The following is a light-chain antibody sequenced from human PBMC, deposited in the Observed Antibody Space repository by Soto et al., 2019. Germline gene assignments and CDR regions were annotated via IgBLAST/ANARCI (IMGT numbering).Light chain of an antibody. CDR1: QSVSSD. V-gene: IGKV3-15*01. CDR2: GAP. Sequence: EIVMTQSPATLSVSPGERATLSCRASQSVSSDLAWYHQKPGQAPRLLIYGAPTRATGIPARFSGSGSGTDFTLTISRLEPEDFAVYYCQQYGSSHTFGQGTRLEIK. CDR3: QQYGSSHT. J-gene: IGKJ5*01.